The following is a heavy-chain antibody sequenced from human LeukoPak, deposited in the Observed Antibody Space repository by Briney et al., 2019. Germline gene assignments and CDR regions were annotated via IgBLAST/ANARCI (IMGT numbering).Heavy chain of an antibody. CDR3: ARVVVPAAMYGMDV. J-gene: IGHJ6*02. V-gene: IGHV1-2*06. D-gene: IGHD2-2*01. CDR2: INPNSGGT. CDR1: GYTFTGYY. Sequence: GASVKVSCKASGYTFTGYYMHWVRQAPGQGLEWMGRINPNSGGTNYAQKFQGRVTMTRDTSTSTVYMELSSLRSEDTAVYYCARVVVPAAMYGMDVWGQGTTVTVSS.